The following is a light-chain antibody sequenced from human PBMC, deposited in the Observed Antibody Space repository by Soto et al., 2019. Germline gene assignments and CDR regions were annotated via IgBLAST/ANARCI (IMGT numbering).Light chain of an antibody. V-gene: IGKV3-11*01. CDR2: DAS. J-gene: IGKJ5*01. CDR1: QHVSTY. Sequence: PGAAATLSCRASQHVSTYIAFYQQKPGQAPMLLIYDASNRATGVPARFSGSGSGKDFTLTISSLEPGDSAVYYCQQRNIWPPVTFGHGTRLEIK. CDR3: QQRNIWPPVT.